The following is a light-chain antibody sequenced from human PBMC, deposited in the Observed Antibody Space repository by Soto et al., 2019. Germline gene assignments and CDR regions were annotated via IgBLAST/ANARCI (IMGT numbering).Light chain of an antibody. CDR1: QGISKS. V-gene: IGKV1-33*01. CDR3: QQYDDLPFT. CDR2: DAS. Sequence: DIQMTQSPSSLSASVGDRVTITCQADQGISKSLSWYQQKPGMAPKLLIYDASNLETGVPSRFSGSGSGIDFTLTISSLQPEDFGRYCCQQYDDLPFTFGGGTKVEIK. J-gene: IGKJ4*01.